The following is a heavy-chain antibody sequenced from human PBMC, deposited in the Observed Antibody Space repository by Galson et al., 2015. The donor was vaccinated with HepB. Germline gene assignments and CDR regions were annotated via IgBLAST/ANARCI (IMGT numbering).Heavy chain of an antibody. CDR3: AKDNGAGSSGLGDAFDI. D-gene: IGHD3-22*01. CDR2: ISWNSGSI. CDR1: GFTFDDYA. V-gene: IGHV3-9*01. J-gene: IGHJ3*02. Sequence: SLRLSCAASGFTFDDYAMHWVRQAPGKGLEWVSGISWNSGSIGYADSVKGRFTISRDNAKNSLYLQMSSLRAEDTALYYCAKDNGAGSSGLGDAFDIWGQGTMVTVSS.